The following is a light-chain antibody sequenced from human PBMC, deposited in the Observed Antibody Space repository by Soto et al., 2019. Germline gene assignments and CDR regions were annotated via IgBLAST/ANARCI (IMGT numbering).Light chain of an antibody. CDR2: AAS. CDR1: QGIRND. J-gene: IGKJ4*01. V-gene: IGKV1-6*01. CDR3: LQDYTYPLT. Sequence: AIQLTQSPSSLSASVGDRVTITCRASQGIRNDLGWYQQRPGTAPKLLIYAASNLQNGVPSRFSGSGSGTDFTLTISSLQPEDIATYYCLQDYTYPLTFGGGNKVEIK.